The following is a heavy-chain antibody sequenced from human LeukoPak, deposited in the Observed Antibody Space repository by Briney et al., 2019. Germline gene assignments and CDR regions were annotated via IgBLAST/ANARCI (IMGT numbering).Heavy chain of an antibody. V-gene: IGHV4-59*01. D-gene: IGHD3-10*01. CDR1: GGFISRYY. CDR3: ARGRSSMVRGYYYYYMDV. CDR2: IYYSGST. Sequence: SETLSLTCTVCGGFISRYYWIWIRQPPGKALVGIGYIYYSGSTNYNPSLKSRVTIAVDTSKNQFSLKLSSVTAADTAVYYCARGRSSMVRGYYYYYMDVWGKGTTVTISS. J-gene: IGHJ6*03.